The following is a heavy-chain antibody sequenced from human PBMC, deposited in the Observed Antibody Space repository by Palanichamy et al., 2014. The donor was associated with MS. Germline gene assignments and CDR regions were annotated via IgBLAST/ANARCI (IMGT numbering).Heavy chain of an antibody. D-gene: IGHD1-26*01. CDR2: VRSEGNGE. V-gene: IGHV3-33*08. CDR3: ARDRGLTSGSRYFDY. CDR1: GFIFSNYG. J-gene: IGHJ4*02. Sequence: QVQLVESGGGVVQPGTSLRLSCAASGFIFSNYGMHWIRQSPDKGLEWVAVVRSEGNGEYYADSLQGRFTIARDNSKNELYLQMTSLRVEDTAVYYCARDRGLTSGSRYFDYWGQGTLVTVSS.